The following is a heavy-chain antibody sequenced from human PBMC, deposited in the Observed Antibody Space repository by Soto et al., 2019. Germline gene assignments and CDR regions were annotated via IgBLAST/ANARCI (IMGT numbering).Heavy chain of an antibody. CDR3: ARGGSSSWYLPFDY. J-gene: IGHJ4*02. Sequence: QVQLVESGGGVVQPGRSLRLSCAASGFTFSSYGMHWVRQAPGKGLEWVAVIWYDGSNKYYADSVKRRFTISRDNYKNTLYLQMNSLRAEDTAVYYCARGGSSSWYLPFDYWGQGTLVTVSS. V-gene: IGHV3-33*01. CDR1: GFTFSSYG. CDR2: IWYDGSNK. D-gene: IGHD6-13*01.